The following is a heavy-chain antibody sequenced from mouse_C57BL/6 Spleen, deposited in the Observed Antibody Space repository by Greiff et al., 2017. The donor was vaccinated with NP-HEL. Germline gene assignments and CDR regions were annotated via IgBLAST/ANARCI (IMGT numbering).Heavy chain of an antibody. Sequence: QVQLKESGAELARPGASVKLSCKASGYTFTSYGISWVKQRTGQGLEWIGEIYPRSGNTYYNEKFKGKATLTADKSSSTAYMELRSLTSEDSAVYFCARGHYGSSLYWYFDVWGTGTTVTVSS. D-gene: IGHD1-1*01. J-gene: IGHJ1*03. CDR1: GYTFTSYG. CDR3: ARGHYGSSLYWYFDV. V-gene: IGHV1-81*01. CDR2: IYPRSGNT.